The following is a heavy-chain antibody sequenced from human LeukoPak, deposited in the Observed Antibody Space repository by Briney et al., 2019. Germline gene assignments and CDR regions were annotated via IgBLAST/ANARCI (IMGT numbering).Heavy chain of an antibody. CDR2: IIPIFGTA. Sequence: SVKVSCKASGGTFSSYAISWVRQAPGQGLEWMGGIIPIFGTASYAQKFQGRVTMTRDMSTSTVYMELSSLRSEDTAVYYCARGGSGSYLDNWFDPWGQGTLVTVSS. CDR3: ARGGSGSYLDNWFDP. CDR1: GGTFSSYA. V-gene: IGHV1-69*05. D-gene: IGHD1-26*01. J-gene: IGHJ5*02.